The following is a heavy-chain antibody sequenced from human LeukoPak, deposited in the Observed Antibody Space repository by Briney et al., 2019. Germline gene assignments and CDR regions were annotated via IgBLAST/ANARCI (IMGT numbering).Heavy chain of an antibody. V-gene: IGHV4-39*01. J-gene: IGHJ6*02. CDR3: ARQGGSYRSSWYRYYYYGMDV. D-gene: IGHD6-13*01. CDR2: IYYSGST. Sequence: PSETLSLTCTVSGGSISSSSYYWGWIRQPPGKGLEWIGSIYYSGSTYYNPSLKSRVTISVDTSKNQFSLKLSSVTAADTAVYYCARQGGSYRSSWYRYYYYGMDVWGQGTTVTVSS. CDR1: GGSISSSSYY.